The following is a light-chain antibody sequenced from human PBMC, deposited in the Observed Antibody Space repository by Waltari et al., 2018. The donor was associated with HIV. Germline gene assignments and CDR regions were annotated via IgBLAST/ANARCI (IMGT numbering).Light chain of an antibody. V-gene: IGLV2-8*01. J-gene: IGLJ1*01. CDR3: SSYRSSSTLEV. Sequence: QSALTQPPSASGSPGQSVTISCTGTSSDVGGYNYVSWYQQHPGKPPKLIIYEVFKRPSGVPDRFSGSKSGNTASLTISGLQAEDEADYYCSSYRSSSTLEVFGTGTKVTVL. CDR2: EVF. CDR1: SSDVGGYNY.